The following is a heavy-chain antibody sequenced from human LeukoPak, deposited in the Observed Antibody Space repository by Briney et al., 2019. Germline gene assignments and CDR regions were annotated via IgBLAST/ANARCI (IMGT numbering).Heavy chain of an antibody. CDR2: ISSSGTST. CDR1: GFTFSDYS. J-gene: IGHJ4*02. Sequence: GGSLRLSCAASGFTFSDYSMNWVRQVPGKGLEWVSSISSSGTSTYYADSVKGRFTISRDNAKNSLYLQMNSLRAEDTAVYYCARRYCSSTSCYPSDCDYWGQGTLVTVSS. D-gene: IGHD2-2*01. V-gene: IGHV3-21*01. CDR3: ARRYCSSTSCYPSDCDY.